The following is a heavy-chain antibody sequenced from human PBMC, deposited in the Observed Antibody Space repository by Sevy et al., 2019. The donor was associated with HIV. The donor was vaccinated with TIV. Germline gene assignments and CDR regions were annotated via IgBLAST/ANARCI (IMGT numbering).Heavy chain of an antibody. CDR3: AREGSSSSKGNWFDP. J-gene: IGHJ5*02. CDR1: GYTFTSYY. D-gene: IGHD6-6*01. V-gene: IGHV1-46*03. CDR2: INPSGGNT. Sequence: ASVKVSCKASGYTFTSYYMHWVRQAPGQGLEWMGIINPSGGNTSYAQKFQGRVTMTRDTSTSTVYMELSSLRSEDTAVYYCAREGSSSSKGNWFDPWGQGTLVTVSS.